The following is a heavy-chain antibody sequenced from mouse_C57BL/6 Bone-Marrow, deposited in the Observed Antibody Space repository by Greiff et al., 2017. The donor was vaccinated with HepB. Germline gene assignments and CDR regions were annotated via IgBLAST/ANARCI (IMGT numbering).Heavy chain of an antibody. V-gene: IGHV5-12*01. CDR2: ISNGGGST. Sequence: EVQLVESGGGLVQPGGSLKLSCAASGFTFSDYYMYWVRQTPEKRLEWVAYISNGGGSTYYPDTVKGRFTISRDNAKNTLYLQMSRLKSEDTAMYYCARPLAYWGQGTLVTVSA. CDR1: GFTFSDYY. J-gene: IGHJ3*01. CDR3: ARPLAY.